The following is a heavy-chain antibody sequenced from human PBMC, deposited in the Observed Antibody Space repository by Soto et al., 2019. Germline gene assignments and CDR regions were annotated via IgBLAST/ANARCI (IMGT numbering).Heavy chain of an antibody. CDR2: INHSGST. CDR1: GGSFSAYY. Sequence: QVQLQQWGAGVLKPSETLSLTCAVYGGSFSAYYWSWIRQPPGKGLEWIGEINHSGSTNYNPSLKSRVTISVDTSKNQFSLKLTSVTAADTAVYYCARVRWDQPWVFAYWGQGTLVTVSS. V-gene: IGHV4-34*01. CDR3: ARVRWDQPWVFAY. J-gene: IGHJ4*02. D-gene: IGHD1-26*01.